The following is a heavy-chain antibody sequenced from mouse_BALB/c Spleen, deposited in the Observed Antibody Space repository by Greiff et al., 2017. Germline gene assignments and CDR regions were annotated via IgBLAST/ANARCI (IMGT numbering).Heavy chain of an antibody. V-gene: IGHV1-82*01. J-gene: IGHJ3*01. Sequence: QVQLQQSGPELVKPGASLKISCKASGYAFSSSWMNWVKQRPGQGLEWIGRIYPGDGDTNYNGKFKGKATLTADKSSSTAYMQLSSLTSVDSAVYFCARGDYDGGWFAYWGQGTLVTVSA. CDR2: IYPGDGDT. CDR1: GYAFSSSW. CDR3: ARGDYDGGWFAY. D-gene: IGHD2-4*01.